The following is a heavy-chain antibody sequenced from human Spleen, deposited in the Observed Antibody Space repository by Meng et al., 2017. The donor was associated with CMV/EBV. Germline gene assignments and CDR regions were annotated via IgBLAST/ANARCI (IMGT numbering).Heavy chain of an antibody. D-gene: IGHD1-26*01. CDR1: GFTFSSYS. Sequence: ESLKISCAASGFTFSSYSMNWVRQAPGKGLEWIGSIYYSGSTNYNPSLKSRVTISVDTSKNQFSLKLSSVTAADTAVYYCARGGGSYPHYYYGMDVWGQGTTVTVSS. CDR2: IYYSGST. V-gene: IGHV4-59*01. CDR3: ARGGGSYPHYYYGMDV. J-gene: IGHJ6*02.